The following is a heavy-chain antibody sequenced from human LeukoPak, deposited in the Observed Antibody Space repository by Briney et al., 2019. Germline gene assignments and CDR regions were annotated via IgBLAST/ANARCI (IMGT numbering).Heavy chain of an antibody. CDR3: AREARRTDIVVVPAAIRAYYYYYMDV. V-gene: IGHV1-69*05. J-gene: IGHJ6*03. Sequence: SVKVSCKASGRTFSSYAISWVRQAPGQGLEWMGGIIPIFGTANYAQKFQGRVTITTDESTSTAYMELSSLRSEDTAVYYCAREARRTDIVVVPAAIRAYYYYYMDVWGKGTTVTVSS. D-gene: IGHD2-2*02. CDR1: GRTFSSYA. CDR2: IIPIFGTA.